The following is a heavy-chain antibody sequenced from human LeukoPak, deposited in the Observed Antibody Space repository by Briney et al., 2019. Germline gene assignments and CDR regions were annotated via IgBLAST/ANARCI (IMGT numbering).Heavy chain of an antibody. V-gene: IGHV3-48*03. CDR2: ITSSASTI. CDR1: GFTFSSFE. CDR3: ARGSGSYYRYYYYMDV. D-gene: IGHD3-10*01. J-gene: IGHJ6*03. Sequence: GGSLRLSCAASGFTFSSFEMNWVRQAPGKGLEWVSYITSSASTIYYADSVKGRFTISRDNAKNSLYLQMNSLRAEDTAVYYCARGSGSYYRYYYYMDVWGKGTTVTVSS.